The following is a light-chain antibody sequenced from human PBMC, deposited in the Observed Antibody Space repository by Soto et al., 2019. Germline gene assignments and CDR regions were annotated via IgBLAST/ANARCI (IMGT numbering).Light chain of an antibody. J-gene: IGKJ1*01. CDR2: GAS. CDR3: QQYGSTSWT. Sequence: EIVLTQSPGTLSLSPGEGATLSCRASQSVSTNFFAWYQQKPGQSPRLLIYGASASATGIPDRFSGSGSGTDFTLTIRRLEPEDFAVYYGQQYGSTSWTCGQGTKVEI. V-gene: IGKV3-20*01. CDR1: QSVSTNF.